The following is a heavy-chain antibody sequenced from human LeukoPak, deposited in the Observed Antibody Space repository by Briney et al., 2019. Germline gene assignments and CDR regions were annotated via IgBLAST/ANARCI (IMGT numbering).Heavy chain of an antibody. CDR1: GYTFTGYY. CDR3: ARDDYGGNQRRGFDP. J-gene: IGHJ5*02. D-gene: IGHD4-23*01. CDR2: INPSSGGT. Sequence: ASVKVSCKASGYTFTGYYMHWVRQAPGQGLEWMGWINPSSGGTNYAQQFQGRVTMTRDTSIRTAYMELSRLRSDDTAVYYCARDDYGGNQRRGFDPWGQGTLVTVSS. V-gene: IGHV1-2*02.